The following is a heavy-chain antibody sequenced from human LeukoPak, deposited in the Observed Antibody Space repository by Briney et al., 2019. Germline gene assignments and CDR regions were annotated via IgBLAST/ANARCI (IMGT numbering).Heavy chain of an antibody. D-gene: IGHD3-22*01. CDR1: GYTFTSYG. V-gene: IGHV1-18*01. Sequence: ASVTVSCKASGYTFTSYGISWVRQAPGQGLEWMGWISAYNGNTNYAQKLQGRVTMTTDTSTSTAYMELRSLRSDDTAVYYCARVSYYDSSGYFFELSYYFDYWGQGTLVTVSS. CDR3: ARVSYYDSSGYFFELSYYFDY. CDR2: ISAYNGNT. J-gene: IGHJ4*02.